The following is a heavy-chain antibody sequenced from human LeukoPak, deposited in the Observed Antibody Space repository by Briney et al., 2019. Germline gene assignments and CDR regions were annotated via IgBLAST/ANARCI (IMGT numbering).Heavy chain of an antibody. J-gene: IGHJ4*02. CDR1: GFTFSKYW. CDR2: IWYDGSNK. V-gene: IGHV3-33*07. CDR3: ARDYGSGSYALDY. D-gene: IGHD3-10*01. Sequence: GGSLRLSCAVSGFTFSKYWTRWVRQAPGKGLEWVAVIWYDGSNKYYADSVKGRFTISRDNSKNTLYLQMNSPRAEDTAVYYCARDYGSGSYALDYWGQGTLVTVSS.